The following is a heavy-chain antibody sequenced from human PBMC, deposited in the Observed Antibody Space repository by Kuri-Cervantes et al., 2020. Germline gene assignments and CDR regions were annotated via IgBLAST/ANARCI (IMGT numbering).Heavy chain of an antibody. J-gene: IGHJ4*02. CDR3: ARVGYSSGNYYFDY. Sequence: SQTLPLTCAVYGGSFSGYYWSWIRQPPGKGLEWIGYIYYSGSTYYNPSLKSRVTISVDTSKNQFSLKLSSVTAADTAVYYCARVGYSSGNYYFDYWGQGTLVTVSS. CDR1: GGSFSGYY. CDR2: IYYSGST. D-gene: IGHD6-19*01. V-gene: IGHV4-30-4*08.